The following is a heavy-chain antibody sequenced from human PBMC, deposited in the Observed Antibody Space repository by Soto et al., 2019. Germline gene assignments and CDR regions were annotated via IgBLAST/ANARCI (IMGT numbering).Heavy chain of an antibody. J-gene: IGHJ4*02. D-gene: IGHD6-13*01. V-gene: IGHV1-69*01. CDR3: VRDSGAKLSSS. Sequence: QVQLVQSGAEVKKPGSSVKVSCKASGGTFSSYRINWVRQAPEQELEWVGGIVPIYRTADYAHKFQGRVTITADESARPSYMELRILKSQDTAVYYCVRDSGAKLSSSWGQGTLVTVSS. CDR1: GGTFSSYR. CDR2: IVPIYRTA.